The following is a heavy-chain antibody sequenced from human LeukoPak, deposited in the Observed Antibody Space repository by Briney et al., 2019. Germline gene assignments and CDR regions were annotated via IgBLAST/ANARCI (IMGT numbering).Heavy chain of an antibody. CDR1: GFTFSSYE. J-gene: IGHJ4*02. CDR2: ISSGGSTI. Sequence: GGSLRLSCAASGFTFSSYEMNRVRQAPGKGLEGVSYISSGGSTIYYTDSVRGRFTISRDNAKNSLYLQMNSLRAEDTAVYYCARAVGYSGFSDYWGQGTLVTVSS. CDR3: ARAVGYSGFSDY. D-gene: IGHD5-12*01. V-gene: IGHV3-48*03.